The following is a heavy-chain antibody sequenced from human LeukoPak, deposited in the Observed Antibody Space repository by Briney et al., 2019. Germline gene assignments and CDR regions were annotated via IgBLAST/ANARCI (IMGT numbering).Heavy chain of an antibody. CDR3: AKLIAVIAGAIDY. D-gene: IGHD2-2*01. V-gene: IGHV3-7*03. J-gene: IGHJ4*02. CDR1: GFTLSLYW. CDR2: IKEDGSEK. Sequence: PGGSLRLSCAASGFTLSLYWMSWVRQAPGKGLEWVATIKEDGSEKYYVDSVKGRFTLSRDNAKNLLFLQMNSLRAEDMAVYYCAKLIAVIAGAIDYWGQGTLVTVSS.